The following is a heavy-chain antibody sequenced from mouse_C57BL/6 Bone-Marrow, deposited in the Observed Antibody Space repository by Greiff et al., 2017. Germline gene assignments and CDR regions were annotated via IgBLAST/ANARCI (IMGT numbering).Heavy chain of an antibody. D-gene: IGHD2-2*01. CDR1: GFTFSSYA. V-gene: IGHV5-4*01. Sequence: EVKLVESGGGLVKPGGSLKLSCAASGFTFSSYAMSWVRQTPEQRLEWVATISAGGSYTYYPDNVKGRFTISRDNAKNNLYLQMSDLKSEDRARYYCARESGYGYYFDYWGQGTTLTVSS. J-gene: IGHJ2*01. CDR2: ISAGGSYT. CDR3: ARESGYGYYFDY.